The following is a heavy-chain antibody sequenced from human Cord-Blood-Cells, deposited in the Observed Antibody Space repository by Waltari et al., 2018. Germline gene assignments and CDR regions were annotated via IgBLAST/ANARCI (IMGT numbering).Heavy chain of an antibody. CDR2: IRSKANSYAT. J-gene: IGHJ4*02. V-gene: IGHV3-73*02. CDR3: TSRNY. Sequence: EVQLVESGGGLVRPGGSLKLSCAASGFTFSGSAMHWVRQASGKGLGWVGRIRSKANSYATAYAASVKGSFTISIDESKNTAYLQMTSLKTEDTSVYYCTSRNYWGQGTLSTVAS. CDR1: GFTFSGSA.